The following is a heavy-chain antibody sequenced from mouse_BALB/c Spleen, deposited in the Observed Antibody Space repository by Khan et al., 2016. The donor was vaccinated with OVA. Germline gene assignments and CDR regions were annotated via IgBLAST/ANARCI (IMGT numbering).Heavy chain of an antibody. CDR2: INPGSGDI. V-gene: IGHV1-77*01. Sequence: VQLQESGAELARPGASVKLSCKASGYTFTDYYINWVKQRTGQGLEWIGEINPGSGDIYYNEKFKGKATLTADKSSSTAYMQLISLTSEDSAVYFCARMNYFGYTFAYWGQGTLVTVSA. CDR3: ARMNYFGYTFAY. D-gene: IGHD1-2*01. CDR1: GYTFTDYY. J-gene: IGHJ3*01.